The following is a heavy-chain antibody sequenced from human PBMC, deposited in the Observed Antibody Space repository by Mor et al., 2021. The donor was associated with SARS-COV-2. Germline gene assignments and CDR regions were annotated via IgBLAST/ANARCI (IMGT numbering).Heavy chain of an antibody. D-gene: IGHD6-13*01. V-gene: IGHV3-74*01. J-gene: IGHJ5*02. Sequence: TDGRNTRYADSVKGRFTISRDNAKNTLFLQMNSLRAEDTAVYYCARDPSGTITGWFDPWGQGTLVTVSS. CDR3: ARDPSGTITGWFDP. CDR2: TDGRNT.